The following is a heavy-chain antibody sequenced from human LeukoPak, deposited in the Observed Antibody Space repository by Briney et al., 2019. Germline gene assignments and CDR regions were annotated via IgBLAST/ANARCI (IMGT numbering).Heavy chain of an antibody. CDR3: ARLLLWFGEWDY. D-gene: IGHD3-10*01. CDR1: GYTFTSYA. J-gene: IGHJ4*02. Sequence: ASVKVSCKASGYTFTSYAMHWVRQAPRQRLEWMGWINAGNGNTKYSQKFQGRVTITRDTSASTAYMELSSLRSEDTAVYYCARLLLWFGEWDYWGQGTLVTVSS. CDR2: INAGNGNT. V-gene: IGHV1-3*01.